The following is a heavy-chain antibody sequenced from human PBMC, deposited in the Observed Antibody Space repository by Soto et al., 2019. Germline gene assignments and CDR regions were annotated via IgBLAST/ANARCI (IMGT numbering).Heavy chain of an antibody. CDR1: GYTFTSNW. CDR3: ARPANTVADHFDL. CDR2: IYPSDSDT. D-gene: IGHD4-17*01. Sequence: PGESLKISCKGSGYTFTSNWIAWVRQMPGKGLEWMGSIYPSDSDTRYSPSFQGQVTISADQSINTAYLQWDSLKASDTAIYYCARPANTVADHFDLWGQGTPVTVSS. V-gene: IGHV5-51*01. J-gene: IGHJ4*02.